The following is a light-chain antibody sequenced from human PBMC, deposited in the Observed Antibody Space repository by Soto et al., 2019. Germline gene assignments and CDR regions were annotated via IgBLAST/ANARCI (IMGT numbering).Light chain of an antibody. CDR3: QQYDNLLT. CDR1: QDISNY. J-gene: IGKJ4*01. Sequence: DIQMTQSPSSLSASVGDRVTITCQASQDISNYLNWYQQKPGKAPKLLIYDASTLETEVPSRFSGSGSGTDFTFTISSLQPEDIATYYCQQYDNLLTFGGGTKVEIK. V-gene: IGKV1-33*01. CDR2: DAS.